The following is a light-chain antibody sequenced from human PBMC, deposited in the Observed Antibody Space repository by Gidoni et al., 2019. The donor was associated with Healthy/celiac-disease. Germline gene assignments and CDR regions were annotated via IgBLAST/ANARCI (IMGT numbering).Light chain of an antibody. CDR2: DAS. Sequence: EIVLTKSPATLSLSPGERATLSCSASQSVSSYLAWYQQTPGQAPRLLIYDASNRATGIPARFSGSGSGTDFTLTISSLEPEDFAVYYCQQRSNWPPVTFGQXTRLEIK. CDR1: QSVSSY. CDR3: QQRSNWPPVT. V-gene: IGKV3-11*01. J-gene: IGKJ5*01.